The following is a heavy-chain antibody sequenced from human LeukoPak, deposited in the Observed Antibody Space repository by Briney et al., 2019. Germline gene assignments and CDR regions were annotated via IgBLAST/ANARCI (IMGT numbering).Heavy chain of an antibody. CDR3: ARGRDTTYDSSGYHSLGY. Sequence: GGSLRLSCAASGFTFSSYSMNWVRQAPGKGLEWVSSISSGSSYIYYADSVKGRLTISRDNAKNSLYLQMNSLRAEDTAVYYCARGRDTTYDSSGYHSLGYWGQGTLVTVSS. V-gene: IGHV3-21*01. D-gene: IGHD3-22*01. CDR1: GFTFSSYS. CDR2: ISSGSSYI. J-gene: IGHJ4*02.